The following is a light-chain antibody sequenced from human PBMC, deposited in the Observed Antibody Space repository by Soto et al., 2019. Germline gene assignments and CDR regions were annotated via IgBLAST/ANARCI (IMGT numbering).Light chain of an antibody. Sequence: SYELTQPPSVSVAPGKTARITCGGKNIGSKSVHWYQQRPGQAPVLVIYYDSDRPSGILERFSGSNSGNTATLTISRVEAGDEADYYCQVWDSSSDPLYVFGTGTKVTVL. CDR2: YDS. CDR3: QVWDSSSDPLYV. CDR1: NIGSKS. J-gene: IGLJ1*01. V-gene: IGLV3-21*04.